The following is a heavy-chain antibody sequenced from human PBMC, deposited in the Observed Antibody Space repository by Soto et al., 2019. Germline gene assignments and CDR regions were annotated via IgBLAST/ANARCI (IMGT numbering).Heavy chain of an antibody. CDR2: IYYSGST. D-gene: IGHD2-21*02. J-gene: IGHJ6*02. Sequence: TSETLSLTCNVSGASIRNYFWNWFRQSPGKGLEWIGYIYYSGSTYYNPSLKSRVTISVDTSKNQFSLKLSSVTAADTAVYYCARVCGGDCHNGMDVWGQGTTVS. CDR1: GASIRNYF. CDR3: ARVCGGDCHNGMDV. V-gene: IGHV4-59*12.